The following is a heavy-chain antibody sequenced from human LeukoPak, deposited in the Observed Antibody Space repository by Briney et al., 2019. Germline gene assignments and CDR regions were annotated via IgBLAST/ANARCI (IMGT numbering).Heavy chain of an antibody. D-gene: IGHD3-10*01. Sequence: TLSLTSTVCGGFISCYYWCWIQKPPREGSECIGYINCSGSTNYSPSRKSRVTISVDTSKNQSSLKLSAVTAADTAVYYCARVRTPSGSGSYSFDYWGQGTLVTLS. J-gene: IGHJ4*02. CDR2: INCSGST. CDR3: ARVRTPSGSGSYSFDY. V-gene: IGHV4-59*01. CDR1: GGFISCYY.